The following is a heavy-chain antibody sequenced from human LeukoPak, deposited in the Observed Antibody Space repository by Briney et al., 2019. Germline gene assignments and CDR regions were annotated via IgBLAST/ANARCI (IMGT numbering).Heavy chain of an antibody. D-gene: IGHD1-26*01. V-gene: IGHV3-9*01. CDR2: ISWNSGSI. CDR3: ARAHYSGSFGY. Sequence: PGGSLRLSCAASGFTFDDYAMHWVRQAPGKGLEWVSGISWNSGSIGYADSVKGRFTISRDNAKNSLYLQMNSLRAEDTALYYCARAHYSGSFGYWGQGTLVTVSS. J-gene: IGHJ4*02. CDR1: GFTFDDYA.